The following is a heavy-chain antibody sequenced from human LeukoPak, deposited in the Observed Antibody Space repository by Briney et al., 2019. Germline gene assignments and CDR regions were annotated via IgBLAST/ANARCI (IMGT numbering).Heavy chain of an antibody. Sequence: GGSLRLSCAASGFSFGATNMNWVRQAPGKRLEWVSYIRSDSSLIFYAASVKGRFTISRDNAKSSLFLQMNSLRAEDTAVYYCARAVSGSYYFDYWGQGTLVTVSS. CDR1: GFSFGATN. V-gene: IGHV3-48*04. J-gene: IGHJ4*02. D-gene: IGHD1-26*01. CDR3: ARAVSGSYYFDY. CDR2: IRSDSSLI.